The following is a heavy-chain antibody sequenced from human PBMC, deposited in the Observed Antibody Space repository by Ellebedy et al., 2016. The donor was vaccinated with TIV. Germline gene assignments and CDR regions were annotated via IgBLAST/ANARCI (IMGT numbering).Heavy chain of an antibody. D-gene: IGHD3-10*01. CDR2: ISGSGGST. CDR3: ARVEGSDQDV. J-gene: IGHJ6*02. Sequence: GGSLRLXXAASGFTFSSYAMSWVRQAPGKGLEWVSAISGSGGSTYYADSVKGRFTISRDNSKNTLYLQMNSLRAEDTAVYYCARVEGSDQDVWGQGTTVTVSS. CDR1: GFTFSSYA. V-gene: IGHV3-23*01.